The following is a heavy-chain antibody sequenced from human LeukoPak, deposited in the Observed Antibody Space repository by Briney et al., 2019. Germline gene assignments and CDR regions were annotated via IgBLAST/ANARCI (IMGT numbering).Heavy chain of an antibody. CDR3: ARGVATNRYYFDY. D-gene: IGHD5-12*01. V-gene: IGHV1-3*01. CDR1: GYTFTSYA. J-gene: IGHJ4*02. Sequence: RASVNVSCKASGYTFTSYAMHWVRQAPGQRLEWMGWINAGNGNTKYSQKFQGRVTITRDTSASTAYMELSSLRSEDTAVYSCARGVATNRYYFDYWGQGTLVTVSS. CDR2: INAGNGNT.